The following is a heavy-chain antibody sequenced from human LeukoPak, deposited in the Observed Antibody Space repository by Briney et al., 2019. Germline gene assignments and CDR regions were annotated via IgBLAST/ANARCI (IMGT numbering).Heavy chain of an antibody. CDR2: IYYSGST. J-gene: IGHJ4*02. D-gene: IGHD3-10*01. CDR3: ARVLDYYGSGTRDFDY. V-gene: IGHV4-59*08. Sequence: SETLSLTCTVSGGSISSYYWSWIRQPPGKGLEWIGYIYYSGSTNYNPSLKSRVTISVDTSKNQFSLELRSVTAADTAVYYCARVLDYYGSGTRDFDYWGQGTLVTVSS. CDR1: GGSISSYY.